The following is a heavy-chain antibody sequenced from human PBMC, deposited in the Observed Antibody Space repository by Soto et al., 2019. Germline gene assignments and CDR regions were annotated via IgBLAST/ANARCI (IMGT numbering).Heavy chain of an antibody. Sequence: SETLSLTCTVSGGSISSSSYYWGWIRQPPGKGLEWIGSIYYSGSTYYNPSLKSRVTISVDTSKNQFSLKLSSVTAADTAVYYCARHKNGSYPDYWGQGTLVTVSS. CDR1: GGSISSSSYY. D-gene: IGHD1-26*01. CDR3: ARHKNGSYPDY. V-gene: IGHV4-39*01. CDR2: IYYSGST. J-gene: IGHJ4*02.